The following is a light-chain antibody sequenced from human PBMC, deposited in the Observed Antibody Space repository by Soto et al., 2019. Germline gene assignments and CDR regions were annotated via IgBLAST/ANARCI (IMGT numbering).Light chain of an antibody. CDR2: EVT. J-gene: IGLJ3*02. CDR1: SSDVSAYNY. CDR3: SSFASSNTWV. V-gene: IGLV2-8*01. Sequence: QSALTQPPSASGSPGQSVTISCTGTSSDVSAYNYVSWYQQHAGKAPKHVIYEVTKRPSGVPDRFSGSKSANTASLTVSGFQAEDEADYYCSSFASSNTWVFGGGTKLTVL.